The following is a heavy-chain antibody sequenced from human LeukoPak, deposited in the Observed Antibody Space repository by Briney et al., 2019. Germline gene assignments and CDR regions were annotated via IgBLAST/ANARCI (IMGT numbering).Heavy chain of an antibody. J-gene: IGHJ5*02. CDR1: GGSISSGGYS. Sequence: PSQTLSLTCAVSGGSISSGGYSWSWIRQPPGKGLEWIGYIYHSGSTYYNPSLKSRVTISVDRSKNQFSLKLSSVTAADTAVYYCARTRYCSGGSCYSLDPWGQGTLVTVSS. CDR3: ARTRYCSGGSCYSLDP. CDR2: IYHSGST. D-gene: IGHD2-15*01. V-gene: IGHV4-30-2*01.